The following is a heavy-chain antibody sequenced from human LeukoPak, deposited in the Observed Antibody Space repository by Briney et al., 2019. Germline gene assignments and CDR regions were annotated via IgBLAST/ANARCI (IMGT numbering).Heavy chain of an antibody. CDR3: ARQNTPHGNFDY. J-gene: IGHJ4*02. CDR2: LGTAGDT. V-gene: IGHV3-13*01. D-gene: IGHD5-24*01. CDR1: GFTLTNYA. Sequence: GGSLRLSCAASGFTLTNYAMHWVRKRAGEGLEWVSALGTAGDTFYPGSVKGRFTISRDNAKKSLFLQMNSLRAEDTAIYYCARQNTPHGNFDYWGQGTLVTVSS.